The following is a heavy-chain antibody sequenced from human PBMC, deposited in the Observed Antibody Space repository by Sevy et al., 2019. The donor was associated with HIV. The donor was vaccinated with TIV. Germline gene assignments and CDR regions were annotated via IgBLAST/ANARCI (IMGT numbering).Heavy chain of an antibody. V-gene: IGHV3-15*01. CDR3: ASGVKNDFGDGNVNYYGLDV. CDR1: GFTFNYAW. CDR2: IKSKTDGGTA. J-gene: IGHJ6*02. D-gene: IGHD3-3*01. Sequence: GGSLRLSCAASGFTFNYAWMSWVRQAPGKGLEWVGRIKSKTDGGTADYAAHVKGRFTISRDDSENTRYLQMNSLKTEDTAVYYCASGVKNDFGDGNVNYYGLDVWGQGTTVTVSS.